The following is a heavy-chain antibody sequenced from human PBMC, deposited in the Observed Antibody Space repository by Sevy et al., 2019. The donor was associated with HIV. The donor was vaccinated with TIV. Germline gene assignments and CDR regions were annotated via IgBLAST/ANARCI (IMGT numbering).Heavy chain of an antibody. J-gene: IGHJ6*02. D-gene: IGHD2-2*01. V-gene: IGHV3-30*18. CDR2: ISHDGINE. CDR1: GFSFSYYG. CDR3: ANAYGWSDSHSYLYALDV. Sequence: GGSLRLSCIGSGFSFSYYGIHWVRQSPGKGLDWVALISHDGINEYYADSVKGRFTISRDNSKDTVYLEMNSLRNEETAIYFCANAYGWSDSHSYLYALDVWGQGTTVTVSS.